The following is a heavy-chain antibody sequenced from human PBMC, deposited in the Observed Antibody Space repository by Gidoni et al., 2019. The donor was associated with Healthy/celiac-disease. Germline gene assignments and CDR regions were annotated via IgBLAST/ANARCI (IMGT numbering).Heavy chain of an antibody. CDR1: RFTFNTYA. CDR2: VSGSGRTT. CDR3: ARGQEGTTMPMGY. V-gene: IGHV3-23*01. D-gene: IGHD2-2*01. Sequence: EVSLLASGGGLVQPGGSLRLSCAASRFTFNTYAMNWVRQATGKGLEWVSAVSGSGRTTYYADSVKGRFTIFRDNSKNTLYLQMGSLSAEDTAVYYCARGQEGTTMPMGYWGQGTLVTVSS. J-gene: IGHJ4*02.